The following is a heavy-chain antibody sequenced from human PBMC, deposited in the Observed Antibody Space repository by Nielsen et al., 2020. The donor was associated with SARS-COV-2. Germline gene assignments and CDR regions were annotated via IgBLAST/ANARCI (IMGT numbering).Heavy chain of an antibody. Sequence: GGSLRLSCAASGFTFSDSSMNWVRQASGKGLEWLGRIRSKANDYATEYPASVKGRFIISRDDSKNMAYLLMNSLKIDDTAVYYCTRVNPTSGSWFDAFDIWGQGTLVTVSS. CDR3: TRVNPTSGSWFDAFDI. CDR2: IRSKANDYAT. D-gene: IGHD1-26*01. CDR1: GFTFSDSS. V-gene: IGHV3-73*01. J-gene: IGHJ3*02.